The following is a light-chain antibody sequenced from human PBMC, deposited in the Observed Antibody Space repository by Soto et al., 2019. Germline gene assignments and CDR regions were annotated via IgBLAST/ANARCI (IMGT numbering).Light chain of an antibody. J-gene: IGLJ1*01. Sequence: SYELTQPTSVSVSPGQTATITCSGDKWGKQFTSWYQQKPGQSPVLVIYQNTKRPSGIPERFSGSNSGSTATLTIRETQAMDEADYYCQAWDSNVLYVFGPGTKLTVL. CDR2: QNT. CDR3: QAWDSNVLYV. CDR1: KWGKQF. V-gene: IGLV3-1*01.